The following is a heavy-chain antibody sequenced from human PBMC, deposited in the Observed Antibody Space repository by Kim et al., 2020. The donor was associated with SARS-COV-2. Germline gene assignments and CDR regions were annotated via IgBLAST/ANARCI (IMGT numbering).Heavy chain of an antibody. V-gene: IGHV1-8*01. CDR2: MNPNSGNT. D-gene: IGHD3-22*01. CDR1: GYTFTSYD. CDR3: ARLNVGYDSSGYYRIFDY. J-gene: IGHJ4*02. Sequence: ASVKVSCKASGYTFTSYDINWVRQATGQGLEWMGWMNPNSGNTGYAQKFQGRVTMTRNTSISTAYMELSSLRSEDTAVYYCARLNVGYDSSGYYRIFDYWGQGTLVTVSS.